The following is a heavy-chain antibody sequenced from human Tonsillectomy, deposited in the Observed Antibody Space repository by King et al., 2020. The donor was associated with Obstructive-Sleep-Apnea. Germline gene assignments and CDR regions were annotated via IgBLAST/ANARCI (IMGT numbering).Heavy chain of an antibody. CDR1: GFTLSSYN. CDR3: ARSDNHDYSAFDY. Sequence: VQLVESGGGLVKPGGSLRVSCAASGFTLSSYNMNWVRQAPGKGLEWVSSISMSGSYIYYADSVKGRFTISRDNAKSSLYLQMNSLRAEDTAVYHCARSDNHDYSAFDYWGQGSLVTVSS. V-gene: IGHV3-21*01. D-gene: IGHD4-11*01. J-gene: IGHJ4*02. CDR2: ISMSGSYI.